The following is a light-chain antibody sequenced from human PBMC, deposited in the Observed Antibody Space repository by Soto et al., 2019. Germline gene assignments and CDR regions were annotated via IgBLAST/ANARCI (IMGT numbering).Light chain of an antibody. V-gene: IGLV2-14*01. CDR3: TSYTSDSTYV. J-gene: IGLJ1*01. CDR2: DVS. CDR1: STDVGRYNY. Sequence: QFALTQPASVSRSPGQSITISCTGTSTDVGRYNYVSWYQQHPGKAPKLMVYDVSNRPSWVSNRFSGSKSGITASLTISGLQAEDEADYYCTSYTSDSTYVFGTGTKVTVL.